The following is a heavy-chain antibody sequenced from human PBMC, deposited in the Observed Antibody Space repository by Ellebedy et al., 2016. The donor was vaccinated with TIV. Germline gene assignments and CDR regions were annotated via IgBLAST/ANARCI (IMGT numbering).Heavy chain of an antibody. CDR2: INPNSGGT. Sequence: ASVKVSXKASGYTFTGYYMHWVRQAPGQGLEWMGWINPNSGGTNYAQKFQGRVTMTRDTSISTAYMELSRLRSDDTAVYYCARGKSSSWYTGGWFDPWGQGTLVTVSS. V-gene: IGHV1-2*02. CDR3: ARGKSSSWYTGGWFDP. D-gene: IGHD6-13*01. J-gene: IGHJ5*02. CDR1: GYTFTGYY.